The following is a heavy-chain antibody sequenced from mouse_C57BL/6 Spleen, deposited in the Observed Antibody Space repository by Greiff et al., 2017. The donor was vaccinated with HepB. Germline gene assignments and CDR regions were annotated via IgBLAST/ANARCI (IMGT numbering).Heavy chain of an antibody. Sequence: EVKLMESEGGLVQPGSSMKLSCTASGFTFSDYYMAWVRQVPEKGLEWVANINYDGSSTYYLDSLKSRFILSRDNAKNILYLQMSSLKSEDTATYYCARDRYLYAMDYWGQGTSVTVSS. J-gene: IGHJ4*01. V-gene: IGHV5-16*01. D-gene: IGHD1-1*01. CDR2: INYDGSST. CDR1: GFTFSDYY. CDR3: ARDRYLYAMDY.